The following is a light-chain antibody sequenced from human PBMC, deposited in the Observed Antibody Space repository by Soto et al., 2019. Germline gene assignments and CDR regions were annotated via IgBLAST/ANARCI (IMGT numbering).Light chain of an antibody. V-gene: IGKV3D-15*01. CDR3: QQYNDWPLT. J-gene: IGKJ4*01. Sequence: EIVLTQSPATLSVSPGERVTLSCRASQSVSDNLAWYQQKPGQAPRLLIYGASIRATDIPARFSGSGSGTEFSLTISSLQSEDVAVYYCQQYNDWPLTLGGGTKVDIK. CDR2: GAS. CDR1: QSVSDN.